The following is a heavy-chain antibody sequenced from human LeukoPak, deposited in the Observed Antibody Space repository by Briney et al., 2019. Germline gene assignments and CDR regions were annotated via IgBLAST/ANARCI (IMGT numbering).Heavy chain of an antibody. Sequence: GGSLRLSCAASGFTFSSYWMHWVRQAPGKGLVWVSRINSDGSSTSYADSVKGRFTISRDNAKNTLYLQMNSLRAEDTAVYYCAREYSSDDAFDIWGQGIMVTVSS. CDR1: GFTFSSYW. J-gene: IGHJ3*02. CDR3: AREYSSDDAFDI. D-gene: IGHD6-19*01. V-gene: IGHV3-74*01. CDR2: INSDGSST.